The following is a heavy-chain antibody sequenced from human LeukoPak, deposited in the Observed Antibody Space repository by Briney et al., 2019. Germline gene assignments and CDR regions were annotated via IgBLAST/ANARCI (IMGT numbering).Heavy chain of an antibody. V-gene: IGHV4-4*02. Sequence: SSETLSLTCAVSGGSISSSNWWSWVRQPPGKGLEWIGEIYHSGSTNYNPSLKSRVTISVDKSKNQFSLKLSSVTAADTAVYYCAGGYSSSWYVDYWGQGTLVTVSS. J-gene: IGHJ4*02. D-gene: IGHD6-13*01. CDR3: AGGYSSSWYVDY. CDR2: IYHSGST. CDR1: GGSISSSNW.